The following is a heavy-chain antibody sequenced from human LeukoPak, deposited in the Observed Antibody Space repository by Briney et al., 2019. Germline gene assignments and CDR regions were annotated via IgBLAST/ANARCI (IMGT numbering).Heavy chain of an antibody. D-gene: IGHD2-15*01. CDR1: GGSIRSSSHY. Sequence: KASETLSLTCTVSGGSIRSSSHYWGWIRQTPGKGREWIGSIYYSGNTYYNPSLKSRFTMSVDTSKNPFSLKLSSVTAADTALYYCARHVAYCSGGTCYSTWYFDLWGRGTLVTVSS. CDR3: ARHVAYCSGGTCYSTWYFDL. V-gene: IGHV4-39*01. CDR2: IYYSGNT. J-gene: IGHJ2*01.